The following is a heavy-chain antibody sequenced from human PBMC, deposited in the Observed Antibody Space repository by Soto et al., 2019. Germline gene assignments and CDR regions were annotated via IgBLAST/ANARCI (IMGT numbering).Heavy chain of an antibody. D-gene: IGHD3-22*01. Sequence: SGPTLVNPTQTLTLTCTFSGFSLSTSGVGVGWIRQPPGKAPEWVALIYWDDDKRYSPSLKSRLTITKDTSKNQVVLTMTNMDPVDAATYYCAHSADYYDSSGYYYEVGPMFDYWGQGSLVTVSS. CDR2: IYWDDDK. V-gene: IGHV2-5*02. CDR1: GFSLSTSGVG. CDR3: AHSADYYDSSGYYYEVGPMFDY. J-gene: IGHJ4*02.